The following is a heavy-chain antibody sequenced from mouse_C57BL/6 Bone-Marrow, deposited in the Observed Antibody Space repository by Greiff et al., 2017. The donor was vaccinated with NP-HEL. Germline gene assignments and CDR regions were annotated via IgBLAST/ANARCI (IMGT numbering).Heavy chain of an antibody. J-gene: IGHJ2*01. Sequence: VQLQQSGPELVKPGASVKISCKASGYAFSSSWMNWVKQRPGKGLEWIGRIYPGDGDTNYNGKFKGKATLTADKSSSTAYMQLSSLTSEDSAVYFCARSTGRYYDLDYWGQGTTLTVSS. CDR2: IYPGDGDT. CDR3: ARSTGRYYDLDY. D-gene: IGHD2-4*01. CDR1: GYAFSSSW. V-gene: IGHV1-82*01.